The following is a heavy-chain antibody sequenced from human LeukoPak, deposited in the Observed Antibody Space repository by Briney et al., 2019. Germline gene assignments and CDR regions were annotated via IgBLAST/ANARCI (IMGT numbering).Heavy chain of an antibody. D-gene: IGHD6-19*01. J-gene: IGHJ4*02. V-gene: IGHV3-48*03. Sequence: GGSLRLSCAASGFTFSSYEMNWVRQAPGKGLEWVSYISTTGSSIYCADSVKGRFTISRDNVKNLLYLQMNSLRAEDTAVYYCARVQRGIAVALDYWGQGTLVTVSS. CDR1: GFTFSSYE. CDR2: ISTTGSSI. CDR3: ARVQRGIAVALDY.